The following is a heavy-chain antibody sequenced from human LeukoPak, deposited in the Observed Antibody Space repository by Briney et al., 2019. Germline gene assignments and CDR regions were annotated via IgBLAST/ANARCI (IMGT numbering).Heavy chain of an antibody. Sequence: GASVKVSCKASGYTFTSYGISWVRQAPGQGLEWMGWISAYNGNTNYAQKLQGRVTMTTDTSTSTAYMELRSLRSDDTAVYYCARVREDYDSGGYYWVFDYWGQGTLVTVS. CDR2: ISAYNGNT. CDR1: GYTFTSYG. CDR3: ARVREDYDSGGYYWVFDY. J-gene: IGHJ4*02. V-gene: IGHV1-18*01. D-gene: IGHD3-22*01.